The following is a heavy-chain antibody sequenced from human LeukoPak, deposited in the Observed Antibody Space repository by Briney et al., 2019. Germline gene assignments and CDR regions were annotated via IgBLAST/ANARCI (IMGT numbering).Heavy chain of an antibody. Sequence: PGGSLRLSCAASGFTFSSYAMPWVRQAPGKGLEWVAVISYDGSNKYYADSVKGRFTISRDNSKNTLYLQMNSLRAEDTAVYYCARDVDIVVVVAATPGWFDPWGQGTLVTVSS. D-gene: IGHD2-15*01. CDR1: GFTFSSYA. CDR3: ARDVDIVVVVAATPGWFDP. J-gene: IGHJ5*02. V-gene: IGHV3-30-3*01. CDR2: ISYDGSNK.